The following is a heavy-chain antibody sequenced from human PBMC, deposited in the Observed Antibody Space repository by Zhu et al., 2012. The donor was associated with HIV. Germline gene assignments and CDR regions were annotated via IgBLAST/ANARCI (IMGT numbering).Heavy chain of an antibody. D-gene: IGHD4/OR15-4a*01. V-gene: IGHV4-59*11. CDR3: ASTPSSDYGADTYQYFDL. CDR2: IYYNGNT. J-gene: IGHJ2*01. Sequence: QVQLQESGPGLVKPSETLSLTCTVFGGSMSSHCWNWIRQSPGKGPEWIGYIYYNGNTNYSPSLKSRARISLDMSKKQFSLRLASVTAADTAVYYCASTPSSDYGADTYQYFDLWGLAPWSLSLQ. CDR1: GGSMSSHC.